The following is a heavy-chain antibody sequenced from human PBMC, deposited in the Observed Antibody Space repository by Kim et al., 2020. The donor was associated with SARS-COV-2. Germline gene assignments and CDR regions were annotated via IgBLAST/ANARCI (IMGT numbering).Heavy chain of an antibody. J-gene: IGHJ3*02. Sequence: ASVKVSCKASGYTFTSYGISWVRQAPGQGLEWMGWISAYNGNTNYAQKLQGRVTMTTDTSTSTAYMELRSLRSDDTAVYYCARDLRRAVAGTPNDAFDIWGQGTMVTVSS. CDR1: GYTFTSYG. CDR3: ARDLRRAVAGTPNDAFDI. CDR2: ISAYNGNT. V-gene: IGHV1-18*04. D-gene: IGHD6-19*01.